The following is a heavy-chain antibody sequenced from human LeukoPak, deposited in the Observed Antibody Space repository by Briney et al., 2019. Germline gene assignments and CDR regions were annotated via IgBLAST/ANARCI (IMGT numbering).Heavy chain of an antibody. Sequence: SETLSLTCAVYGGSFSGYYWSWIRQPPGKGLEWIGEINHSGSTNYNPSLKSRVTISVDTSKNQFSLKLSSVTAADTAVYYCARGPSITIFGVVIRNWFDPWGQGTLVTVSS. V-gene: IGHV4-34*01. CDR1: GGSFSGYY. CDR2: INHSGST. D-gene: IGHD3-3*01. J-gene: IGHJ5*02. CDR3: ARGPSITIFGVVIRNWFDP.